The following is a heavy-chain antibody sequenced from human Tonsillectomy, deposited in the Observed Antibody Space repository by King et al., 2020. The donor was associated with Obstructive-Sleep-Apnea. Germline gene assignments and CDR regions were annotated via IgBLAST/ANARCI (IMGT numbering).Heavy chain of an antibody. CDR1: GFNFGDYA. CDR3: SRDGRVLWFGEL. CDR2: IRSKGYGETT. V-gene: IGHV3-49*03. J-gene: IGHJ4*02. Sequence: VQLVESGGGLVQPGRSLRLSCTPSGFNFGDYAMSWFRQAPGKGLEWIGFIRSKGYGETTEYAASVKDRFTISRDDSKSIAYLQMNSLISEDTAVYYCSRDGRVLWFGELWGQGTLVTVSS. D-gene: IGHD3-10*01.